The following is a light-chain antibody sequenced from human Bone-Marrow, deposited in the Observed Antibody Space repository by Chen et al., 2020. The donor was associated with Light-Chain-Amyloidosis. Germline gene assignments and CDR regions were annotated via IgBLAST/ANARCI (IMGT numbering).Light chain of an antibody. CDR2: EVT. V-gene: IGLV2-14*01. CDR1: SSDVGGDNH. Sequence: QSALTQPASVSGSPGQALPIPCTGTSSDVGGDNHVSWYQQHPDKAPILMIYEVTNRPSWVPDRFAGSKSDNTASLTNSGLQTEDEAYYFCSSDTITNTLVFGSGTRVTVL. J-gene: IGLJ1*01. CDR3: SSDTITNTLV.